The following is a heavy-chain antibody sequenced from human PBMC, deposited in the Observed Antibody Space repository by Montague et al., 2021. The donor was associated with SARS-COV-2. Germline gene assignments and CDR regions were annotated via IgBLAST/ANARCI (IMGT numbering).Heavy chain of an antibody. CDR2: INHRGST. CDR3: ARGRQHINMVVVVVTGGEYYFDF. V-gene: IGHV4-34*01. J-gene: IGHJ4*02. Sequence: SETLSLTCAVYDGSFSDYSWTWIRQPPGKGLAWIGEINHRGSTNSNPSLKSRVTISVDTSTNQFSLKMTSVTAADTAVYYCARGRQHINMVVVVVTGGEYYFDFWGQGPLVAVSS. CDR1: DGSFSDYS. D-gene: IGHD3-22*01.